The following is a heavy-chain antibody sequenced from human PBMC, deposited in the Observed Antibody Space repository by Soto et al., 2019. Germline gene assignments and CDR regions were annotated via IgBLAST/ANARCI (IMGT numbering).Heavy chain of an antibody. J-gene: IGHJ6*02. CDR2: IYHSGST. Sequence: PSETLSLTCAVSGYSISSGYYWGWIRQPPGKGLEWIGSIYHSGSTYYNPSLKSRVTIPVDTSKNQFSLKLSSVTAADTAVYYCARGPYGSGSYYKGYYYYGMGVWGQGTTVTVSS. V-gene: IGHV4-38-2*01. CDR1: GYSISSGYY. CDR3: ARGPYGSGSYYKGYYYYGMGV. D-gene: IGHD3-10*01.